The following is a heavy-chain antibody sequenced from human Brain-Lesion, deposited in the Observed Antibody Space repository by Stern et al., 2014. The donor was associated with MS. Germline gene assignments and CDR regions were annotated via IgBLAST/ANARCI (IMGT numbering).Heavy chain of an antibody. CDR1: GGSVSSTSYA. V-gene: IGHV4-39*01. D-gene: IGHD2-15*01. CDR2: IYYSGNT. CDR3: AGEEDIRYCSGGSCTGNWFDP. Sequence: QLQLQESGPGLVKPSETLSLTCTVAGGSVSSTSYAWAWIRQPPGKGLEWIGTIYYSGNTYYSPSLKSRLTISLDTPKNQFSLQLSFVTAADTAVYYCAGEEDIRYCSGGSCTGNWFDPWGQGTLVTVSS. J-gene: IGHJ5*02.